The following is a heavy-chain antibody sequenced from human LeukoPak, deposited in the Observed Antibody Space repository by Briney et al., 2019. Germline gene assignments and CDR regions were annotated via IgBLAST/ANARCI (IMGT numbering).Heavy chain of an antibody. CDR1: GSTVSSNY. CDR3: ARGPYSNSPYFDY. D-gene: IGHD4-11*01. CDR2: IYSGGST. Sequence: GGSLRLSCAASGSTVSSNYMSWVRQAPGKGLEWVSVIYSGGSTYYADSVKGRFTISRDNSKNTLYLQMNSLRAEDTAVYYCARGPYSNSPYFDYWGQGTLVTVSS. J-gene: IGHJ4*02. V-gene: IGHV3-53*01.